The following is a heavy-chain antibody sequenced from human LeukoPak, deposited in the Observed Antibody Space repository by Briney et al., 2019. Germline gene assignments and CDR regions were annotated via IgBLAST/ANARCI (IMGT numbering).Heavy chain of an antibody. Sequence: SETLSLTCTVSGGSISSGSYYWSWIRQPAGKGLEWIGRIYTSGSTNYNPSLKSRVTISVDTSKNQFSLKLSSVTAADTAVYYCARCWVYYYYMDVWGKGTTVTVSS. CDR3: ARCWVYYYYMDV. J-gene: IGHJ6*03. CDR2: IYTSGST. CDR1: GGSISSGSYY. D-gene: IGHD3-16*01. V-gene: IGHV4-61*02.